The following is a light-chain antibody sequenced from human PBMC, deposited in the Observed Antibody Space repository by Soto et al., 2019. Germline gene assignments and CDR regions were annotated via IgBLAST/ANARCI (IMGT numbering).Light chain of an antibody. CDR1: SSNIGAGYD. J-gene: IGLJ2*01. Sequence: QPVLTQPPSVSGAPGQRVTISCTGSSSNIGAGYDVHWYQHLPGTAPKLLIYGDSNRPSGVPDRFSGSKSGTSASLAITGLQAEDEADYYCQSYDSSLSGSEVFGGGTTLTVL. CDR3: QSYDSSLSGSEV. V-gene: IGLV1-40*01. CDR2: GDS.